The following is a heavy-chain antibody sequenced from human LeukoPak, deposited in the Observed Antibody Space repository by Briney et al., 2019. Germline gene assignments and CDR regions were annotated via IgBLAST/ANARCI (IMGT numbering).Heavy chain of an antibody. V-gene: IGHV1-8*01. Sequence: GASVKVSCKASGYTFTSYVINWVLQATGQGLEWMGWMNPNSGNTGYAQKFQGRVTMTRNTSISTAYMELSSLRSEDTAVYYCARGGPRWLQLKPFDYWGQGTLVTVSS. D-gene: IGHD5-24*01. CDR2: MNPNSGNT. J-gene: IGHJ4*02. CDR1: GYTFTSYV. CDR3: ARGGPRWLQLKPFDY.